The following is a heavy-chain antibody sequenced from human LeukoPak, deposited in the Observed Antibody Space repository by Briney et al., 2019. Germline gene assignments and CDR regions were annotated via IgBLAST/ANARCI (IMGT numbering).Heavy chain of an antibody. V-gene: IGHV4-31*03. Sequence: SETLSLTCTVSGGSISSGGYYWSWIRQHPGKGLEWIGYIYYSGSTYYNPSLKSRVTISVDTSKNQFSLKLSSVTAADTAVYYRARDLRVYGSGSYYSSTYDAFDIWGQGTMVTVSS. CDR2: IYYSGST. CDR1: GGSISSGGYY. D-gene: IGHD3-10*01. CDR3: ARDLRVYGSGSYYSSTYDAFDI. J-gene: IGHJ3*02.